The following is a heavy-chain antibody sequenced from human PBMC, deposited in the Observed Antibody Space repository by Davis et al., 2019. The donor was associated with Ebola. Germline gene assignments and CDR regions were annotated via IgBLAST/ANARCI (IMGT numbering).Heavy chain of an antibody. CDR1: GGTFSSYA. Sequence: AASVKVSCKASGGTFSSYAISWVRQAPGQGFEWMGWISAYNDNTNYAQKLQGRVIMTTDTSTSTAYMELRSLRSDDTAVYYCAREAADYVLYYYGMDVWGQGTTVTVSS. V-gene: IGHV1-18*01. CDR2: ISAYNDNT. D-gene: IGHD4-17*01. CDR3: AREAADYVLYYYGMDV. J-gene: IGHJ6*02.